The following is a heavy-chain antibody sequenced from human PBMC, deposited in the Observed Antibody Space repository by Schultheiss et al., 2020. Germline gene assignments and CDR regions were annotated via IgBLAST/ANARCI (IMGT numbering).Heavy chain of an antibody. J-gene: IGHJ4*02. CDR2: ISAYNGNT. Sequence: ASVKVSCKASGYTFTSYGISWVRQAPGQGLEWMGWISAYNGNTNYAQKLQGRVTMTTDTSTSTAYMELSSLRSEDTAVYYCARDRTPMIVVVMDFYYWGQGTLVTVSS. V-gene: IGHV1-18*04. CDR3: ARDRTPMIVVVMDFYY. D-gene: IGHD3-22*01. CDR1: GYTFTSYG.